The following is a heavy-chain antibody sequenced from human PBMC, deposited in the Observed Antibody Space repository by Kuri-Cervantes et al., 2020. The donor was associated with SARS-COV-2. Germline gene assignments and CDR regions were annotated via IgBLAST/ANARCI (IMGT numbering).Heavy chain of an antibody. CDR3: ARDSGGSYRDFDY. Sequence: ESLKISCAVYGGSFSGYYWSWIRQPPGKGLEWIGYIYYSGSTNYNPSLKSRVTISVDTSKNQFSLKLSSVTAADTAVYYCARDSGGSYRDFDYWGQGTPVTISS. V-gene: IGHV4-59*01. D-gene: IGHD1-26*01. J-gene: IGHJ4*02. CDR2: IYYSGST. CDR1: GGSFSGYY.